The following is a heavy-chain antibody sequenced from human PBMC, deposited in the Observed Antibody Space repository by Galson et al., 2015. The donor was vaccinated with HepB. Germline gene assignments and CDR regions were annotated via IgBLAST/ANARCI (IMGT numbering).Heavy chain of an antibody. CDR2: IKQDETEK. CDR1: GFTFSAYW. V-gene: IGHV3-7*03. Sequence: SLRLSCAGSGFTFSAYWMNWVRQAPGKGLEWVASIKQDETEKFYVDSVKGRFIISRDNARNSVHLEMNSLRAEDTAVYYCARRIMVEGVIVKGPFDSWGHGTLVTVSS. D-gene: IGHD3-10*01. CDR3: ARRIMVEGVIVKGPFDS. J-gene: IGHJ4*01.